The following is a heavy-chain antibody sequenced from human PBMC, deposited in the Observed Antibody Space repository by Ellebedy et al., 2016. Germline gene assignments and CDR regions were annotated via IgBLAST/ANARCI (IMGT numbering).Heavy chain of an antibody. Sequence: ASVKVSCXASGYTFTGYYMHWVRQAPGQGLEWMGWINPNSGGTNYAQKFQGRVTMTRDTSISTAYMELSRLRSEDTAVYYCATPGYYDSSGYLDYWGQGTLVTVSS. V-gene: IGHV1-2*02. CDR3: ATPGYYDSSGYLDY. CDR2: INPNSGGT. CDR1: GYTFTGYY. D-gene: IGHD3-22*01. J-gene: IGHJ4*02.